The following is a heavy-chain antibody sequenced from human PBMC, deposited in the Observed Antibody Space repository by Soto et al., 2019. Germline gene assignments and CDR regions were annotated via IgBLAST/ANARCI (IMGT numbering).Heavy chain of an antibody. CDR3: ALQPFYSYGPA. V-gene: IGHV4-34*01. CDR1: GGSFSGYY. CDR2: INHSGST. Sequence: SETLSLTCAVYGGSFSGYYWSWIRQPPGKGLEWIGEINHSGSTNYNPSLKSRVTISVDTSKNQFSLKLSSVTAADTAVYYCALQPFYSYGPAWGQGTLVTVSS. J-gene: IGHJ4*02. D-gene: IGHD5-18*01.